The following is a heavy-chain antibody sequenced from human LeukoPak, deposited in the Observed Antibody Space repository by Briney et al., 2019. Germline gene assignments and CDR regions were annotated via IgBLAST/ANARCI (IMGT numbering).Heavy chain of an antibody. CDR3: ARAKIAAAGTGWFDP. CDR2: IYSRGST. Sequence: SETLSLTCTVSGGSISSYYWSWIRQPAGKGLEWIGRIYSRGSTNYNPSLKSRVTMSVDTSKNQFSLKLSSVTAADTAVYYCARAKIAAAGTGWFDPWGQGTLVTVSS. J-gene: IGHJ5*02. D-gene: IGHD6-13*01. CDR1: GGSISSYY. V-gene: IGHV4-4*07.